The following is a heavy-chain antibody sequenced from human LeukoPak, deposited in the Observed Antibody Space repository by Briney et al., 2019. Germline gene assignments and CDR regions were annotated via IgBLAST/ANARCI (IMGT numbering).Heavy chain of an antibody. V-gene: IGHV4-4*02. Sequence: SETLSLTCTVSGDSINSLDLWSWVRQPPGKGLEWIGEMYLSGTTHSNPSVKSRVTISIDRSKNQFFLNLSSVTAADTAVYYCAGLVGRYSSGLYYYYFDYWGQGTLVTVSS. J-gene: IGHJ4*02. CDR2: MYLSGTT. CDR1: GDSINSLDL. D-gene: IGHD3-22*01. CDR3: AGLVGRYSSGLYYYYFDY.